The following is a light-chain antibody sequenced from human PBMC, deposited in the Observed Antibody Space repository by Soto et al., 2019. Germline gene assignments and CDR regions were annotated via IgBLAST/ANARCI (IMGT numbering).Light chain of an antibody. J-gene: IGKJ4*01. Sequence: EILLTQSPGTLSLSPGERATRSCRASQSVTNNYLAWYQHKPGQAPRLLIFRASSRATGIPDRFSGSGSGTDFTLTISRLEPEDFAVYYCHQYTGSPFAFGGGTKVEI. V-gene: IGKV3-20*01. CDR2: RAS. CDR1: QSVTNNY. CDR3: HQYTGSPFA.